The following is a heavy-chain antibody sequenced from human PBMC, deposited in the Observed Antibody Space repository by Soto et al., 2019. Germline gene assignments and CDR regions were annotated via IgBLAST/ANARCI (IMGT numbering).Heavy chain of an antibody. CDR1: VYTFTSYY. CDR3: ALNAFDF. CDR2: INPNDGST. J-gene: IGHJ3*01. Sequence: QVQLVQSGAEVKKPGASMKLSCQTSVYTFTSYYIHWVRQAPGQGLEWVAIINPNDGSTSTTKKFQGRLTVTRDMSTSTVYLDLGSLRSEDTAVYYCALNAFDFWGQGTMVTVSS. V-gene: IGHV1-46*01.